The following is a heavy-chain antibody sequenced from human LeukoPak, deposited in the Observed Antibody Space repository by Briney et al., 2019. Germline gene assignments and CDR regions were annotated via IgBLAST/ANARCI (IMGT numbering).Heavy chain of an antibody. CDR3: ARVGPYYYDSSGFFDY. Sequence: PSETLSLTCAVSGGSISSSNWWSWVRQPPGKGLEWIGEIYHSGSTNYNPSLKSRVTISVDTSKNQFSLKLSSVTAADTAVYYCARVGPYYYDSSGFFDYWGQGTLVTVSS. CDR1: GGSISSSNW. J-gene: IGHJ4*02. V-gene: IGHV4-4*02. CDR2: IYHSGST. D-gene: IGHD3-22*01.